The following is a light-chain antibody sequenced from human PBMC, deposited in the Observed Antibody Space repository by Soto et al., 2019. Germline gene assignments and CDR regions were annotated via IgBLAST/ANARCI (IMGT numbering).Light chain of an antibody. CDR3: QRYHSALLT. J-gene: IGKJ3*01. V-gene: IGKV1-27*01. Sequence: DIQMTQSPSSLSASVGDRVTMTCRASQDIRNYVAWYQQKPGEVPKLLIYAASTLQSGVPARFSGGGFGTDFTLTVSSRRPEDVATYYCQRYHSALLTLGPGTKVDLK. CDR1: QDIRNY. CDR2: AAS.